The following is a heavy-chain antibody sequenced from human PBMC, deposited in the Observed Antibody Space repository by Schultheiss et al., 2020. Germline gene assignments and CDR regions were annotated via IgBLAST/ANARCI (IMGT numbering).Heavy chain of an antibody. CDR1: GGSISSSIYY. J-gene: IGHJ4*02. V-gene: IGHV4-39*01. Sequence: SQTLSLTCTVSGGSISSSIYYWGWIRQPPGKGLEWSGRIYYSGSTYYNPSLKSRVTISVDTSKKQFSLKLSSVTAADPAVYSCARSTVTTAWIVDYWGQGTLVTLSP. CDR3: ARSTVTTAWIVDY. CDR2: IYYSGST. D-gene: IGHD4-17*01.